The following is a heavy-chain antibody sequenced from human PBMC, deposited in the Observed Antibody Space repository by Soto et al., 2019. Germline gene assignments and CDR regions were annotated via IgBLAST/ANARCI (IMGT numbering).Heavy chain of an antibody. V-gene: IGHV1-8*01. CDR3: ARGLEGCSSTSSYAYSYYMDV. CDR1: GYTFTSYD. D-gene: IGHD2-2*01. J-gene: IGHJ6*03. Sequence: QVQLVQSGAEVKKPGASVKVSCKASGYTFTSYDINWVRQATGQGLEWMGWMNPNSGNTGYAQKFQGRVTMTRNTTLSTAYMELSSLRSEDTAVYYCARGLEGCSSTSSYAYSYYMDVWGQGTTVTVPS. CDR2: MNPNSGNT.